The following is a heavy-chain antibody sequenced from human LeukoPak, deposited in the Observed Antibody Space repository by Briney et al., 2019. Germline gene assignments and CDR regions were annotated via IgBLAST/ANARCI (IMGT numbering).Heavy chain of an antibody. J-gene: IGHJ4*02. CDR3: AKDRVQWLAYYFDY. Sequence: GRSLRLSCAASGFTFSSYGMHGVRQAPGKRLEWVAVISYDGSNKYYADSVKGRFTISRDNSKNTLYLQMNSLRAEDTAVYYCAKDRVQWLAYYFDYWGQGTLVTVSS. V-gene: IGHV3-30*18. CDR1: GFTFSSYG. D-gene: IGHD6-19*01. CDR2: ISYDGSNK.